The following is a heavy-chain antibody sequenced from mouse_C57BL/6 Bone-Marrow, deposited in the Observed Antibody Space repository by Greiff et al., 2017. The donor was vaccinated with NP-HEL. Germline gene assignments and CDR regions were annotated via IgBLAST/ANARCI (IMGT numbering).Heavy chain of an antibody. CDR1: GYTFTSYW. Sequence: QVQLQQPGAELVKPGASVKLSCKASGYTFTSYWMHWVKQRPGRGLEWIGRIDPNSGGTKYNEKFKSKATLTVDKPSSTAYMQLSSLTSEDSAVYYCASPIYYYGSSYVPLYARDYWGQGTSVTVSS. V-gene: IGHV1-72*01. J-gene: IGHJ4*01. D-gene: IGHD1-1*01. CDR3: ASPIYYYGSSYVPLYARDY. CDR2: IDPNSGGT.